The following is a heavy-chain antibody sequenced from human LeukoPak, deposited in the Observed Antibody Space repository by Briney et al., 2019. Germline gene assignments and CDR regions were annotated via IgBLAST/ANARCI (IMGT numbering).Heavy chain of an antibody. CDR2: IFSRGNT. CDR3: ARDPAAVGPH. J-gene: IGHJ4*02. Sequence: KASETLSLTCSVSGDSIFNSNSYWSWMRQPAWKGLEWIGHIFSRGNTNYNPSLKSRVTMSVDTSKNQFSLKLSSVTAADTAVYYCARDPAAVGPHWGQGTLVTVSS. CDR1: GDSIFNSNSY. D-gene: IGHD6-13*01. V-gene: IGHV4-61*09.